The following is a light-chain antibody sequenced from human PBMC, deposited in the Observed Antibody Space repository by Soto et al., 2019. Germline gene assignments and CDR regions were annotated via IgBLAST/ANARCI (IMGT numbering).Light chain of an antibody. CDR1: SGHSSYA. CDR3: QTWGTGIQV. CDR2: LNSGGSH. J-gene: IGLJ2*01. V-gene: IGLV4-69*01. Sequence: QLVLTQSPSASASLGASVKLTCTLSSGHSSYAIAWHQQQPEKGPRYLMNLNSGGSHSKGDGIPDRFSGSSSGAERYLTISSLQSEDEADYSCQTWGTGIQVFGGGTKLTVL.